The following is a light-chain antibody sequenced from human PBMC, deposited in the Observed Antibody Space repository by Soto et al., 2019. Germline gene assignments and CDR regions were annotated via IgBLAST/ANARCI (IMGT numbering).Light chain of an antibody. J-gene: IGKJ2*01. Sequence: DIVMTQSPDSLAVSLGERATINCKSSQSLLYNNKYYLVWYQQKPGQPPKVLIYWASTRESGVPDRFSGSGSGTDYTLTISSLQSEDVAVYYCQQYYSPPYTFGKGTKLEIK. V-gene: IGKV4-1*01. CDR2: WAS. CDR1: QSLLYNNKYY. CDR3: QQYYSPPYT.